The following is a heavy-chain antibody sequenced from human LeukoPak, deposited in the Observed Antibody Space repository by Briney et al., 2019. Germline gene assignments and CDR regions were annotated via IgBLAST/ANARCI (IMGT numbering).Heavy chain of an antibody. V-gene: IGHV4-59*01. CDR2: IYYSGST. CDR1: DGSISTYY. J-gene: IGHJ4*02. CDR3: AREEGSYYGYFDY. Sequence: KTSETLSLTCTVSDGSISTYYWSWVRQPPGKGLEWIGCIYYSGSTNYNASLKSRVTISVDTSKNQFSLKLSSVTAADTAVYYCAREEGSYYGYFDYWGQGTLVTVSS. D-gene: IGHD1-26*01.